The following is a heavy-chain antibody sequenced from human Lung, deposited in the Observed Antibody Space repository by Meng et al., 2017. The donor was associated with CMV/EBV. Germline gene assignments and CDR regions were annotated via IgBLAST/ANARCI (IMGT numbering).Heavy chain of an antibody. V-gene: IGHV3-7*01. CDR2: IKPDGSDT. Sequence: GGSXRLSCIVSGFTFREYWMNWVRQATGKGLEWLASIKPDGSDTYYVDSVKGRFTISRDNAKNSVHLQMNSLRAEDTAVYYCFARPIDYWGQGTLVTVSS. D-gene: IGHD6-6*01. CDR3: FARPIDY. CDR1: GFTFREYW. J-gene: IGHJ4*02.